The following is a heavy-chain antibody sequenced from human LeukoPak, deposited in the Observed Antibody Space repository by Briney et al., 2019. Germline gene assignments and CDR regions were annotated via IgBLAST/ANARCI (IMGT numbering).Heavy chain of an antibody. V-gene: IGHV3-23*01. D-gene: IGHD6-19*01. J-gene: IGHJ4*02. CDR2: IGGDGGRI. Sequence: GGSLRLSCAGSGLTFSSYAMSWVRQAPGRGLEWVSTIGGDGGRIYYADSVKGRFSISRDNSRNTLFLLMNSLRAEDTAVYYCAKDPVIYHRGSGWHYFDSWGQGTLVSV. CDR1: GLTFSSYA. CDR3: AKDPVIYHRGSGWHYFDS.